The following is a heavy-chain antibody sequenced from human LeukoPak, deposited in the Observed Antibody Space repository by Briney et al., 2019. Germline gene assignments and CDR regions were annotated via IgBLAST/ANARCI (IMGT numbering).Heavy chain of an antibody. CDR1: GGSFSGYY. V-gene: IGHV4-34*01. CDR2: INHSGST. CDR3: ARKWGYFNY. Sequence: SETLSLTCAVYGGSFSGYYWSWIRQPPGKGLEWIGEINHSGSTNYNPSLKSRVTISVDTSKNQFSLKLSSVTAADTAVYYCARKWGYFNYWGQGTLVTVSS. J-gene: IGHJ4*02. D-gene: IGHD1-26*01.